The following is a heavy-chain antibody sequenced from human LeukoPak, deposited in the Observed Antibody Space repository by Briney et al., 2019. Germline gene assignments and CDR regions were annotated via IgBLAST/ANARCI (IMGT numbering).Heavy chain of an antibody. V-gene: IGHV3-30-3*01. J-gene: IGHJ4*02. CDR3: ARDRAYSGNDATYFDY. CDR2: LSSDGSNK. D-gene: IGHD5-12*01. Sequence: GGSLRLSCTASGFTFSNYSIHWVRQAPGKELEWVAVLSSDGSNKYYADSVKGRFTIARDNSKNTLFLQMNSLKTEDTALYYCARDRAYSGNDATYFDYWGQGTLVTVAS. CDR1: GFTFSNYS.